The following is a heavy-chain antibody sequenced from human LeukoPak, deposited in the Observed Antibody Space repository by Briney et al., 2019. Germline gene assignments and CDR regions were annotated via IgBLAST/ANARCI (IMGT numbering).Heavy chain of an antibody. D-gene: IGHD1-14*01. CDR1: GGSFSGYY. Sequence: SETLSLTCAVYGGSFSGYYWSWIRQPPGKGLEWIGEINHSGSTNYNPSLKSRVTISVDTSKNQFSPKLSSVTAADTAVYYCARRKTSAFDYWGQGTLVTVSS. V-gene: IGHV4-34*01. CDR2: INHSGST. CDR3: ARRKTSAFDY. J-gene: IGHJ4*02.